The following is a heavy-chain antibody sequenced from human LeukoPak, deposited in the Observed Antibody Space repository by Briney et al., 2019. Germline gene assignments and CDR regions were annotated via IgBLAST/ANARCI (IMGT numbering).Heavy chain of an antibody. CDR2: MYTDGST. D-gene: IGHD6-13*01. CDR3: ATYDQKLAFDN. J-gene: IGHJ4*02. Sequence: PSETHSLTCIVSGGSMSSYYWSWIRQPAGKGLEWIGRMYTDGSTNYNPFLNSRVTMSVDTSKKHFSLRLNSVTAADTAVYYCATYDQKLAFDNWGQGTLVTVSS. CDR1: GGSMSSYY. V-gene: IGHV4-4*07.